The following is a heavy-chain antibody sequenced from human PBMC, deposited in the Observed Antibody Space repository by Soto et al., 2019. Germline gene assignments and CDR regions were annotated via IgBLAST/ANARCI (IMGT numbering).Heavy chain of an antibody. CDR3: ARDMARTVVPYFDF. CDR1: GGTFSNYV. Sequence: ASVKFSCKASGGTFSNYVVNWVRQAPGQGLEWMGRIIPISGAANYAQKFQGRVTITADKSTSTSYMELSSLRSEGTAVYYCARDMARTVVPYFDFWGQGTLVTVYS. CDR2: IIPISGAA. D-gene: IGHD2-21*01. V-gene: IGHV1-69*06. J-gene: IGHJ4*02.